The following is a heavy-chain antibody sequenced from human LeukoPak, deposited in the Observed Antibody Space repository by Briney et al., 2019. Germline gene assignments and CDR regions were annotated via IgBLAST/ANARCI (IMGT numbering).Heavy chain of an antibody. CDR3: AKDCAAMVTGSRCAFDI. CDR2: ISSSGSTI. Sequence: GGSLRLSCAASGFTFSSYEMNWVRQAPGKGLEWVSYISSSGSTIYYADSVKGRFTISRDNSKNTLYLQMNSLRAEDTAVYYCAKDCAAMVTGSRCAFDIWGQGTMVTVSS. V-gene: IGHV3-48*03. D-gene: IGHD5-18*01. CDR1: GFTFSSYE. J-gene: IGHJ3*02.